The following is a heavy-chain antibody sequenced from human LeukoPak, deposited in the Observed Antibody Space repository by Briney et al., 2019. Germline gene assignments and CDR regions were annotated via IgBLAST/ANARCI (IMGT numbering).Heavy chain of an antibody. Sequence: SETLSLTCTVSGDSNSQYYWSWIRQSPGKGLEWIGYIYYSGATNYNPSLKGRVTMSVDTSKTQFSLKLRSVTAADTAMYYCARDRRRVPGVGALDIWGQGTMVTVSS. CDR1: GDSNSQYY. J-gene: IGHJ3*02. CDR2: IYYSGAT. CDR3: ARDRRRVPGVGALDI. D-gene: IGHD3-10*01. V-gene: IGHV4-59*01.